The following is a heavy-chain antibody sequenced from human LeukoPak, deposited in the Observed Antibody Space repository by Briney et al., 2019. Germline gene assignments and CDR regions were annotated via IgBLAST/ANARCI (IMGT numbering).Heavy chain of an antibody. D-gene: IGHD3-10*01. CDR3: ARVTFTMVRGVNDAFDI. J-gene: IGHJ3*02. V-gene: IGHV1-3*01. CDR2: INAGNGNT. Sequence: ASVKVSCKASGYTFTSYAMHWVRQAPGQRLEWMGWINAGNGNTKYSQKFQGRVTITRDTSASTAYMELSSLRSEDTAVYYCARVTFTMVRGVNDAFDIWGQGTMVTVSS. CDR1: GYTFTSYA.